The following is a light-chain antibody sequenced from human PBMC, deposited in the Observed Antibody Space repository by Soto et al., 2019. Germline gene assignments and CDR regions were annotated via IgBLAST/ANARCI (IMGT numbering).Light chain of an antibody. CDR2: LGF. CDR1: QRLLHSNGNIF. CDR3: MQALQTPYT. J-gene: IGKJ2*01. Sequence: EIVMTQSPPSLTVTPGEPASISCRSSQRLLHSNGNIFLDWYLQKPGQSPQLLIYLGFNLASGVPDRVSGSAAGIDFTLKISRVEAEDGGVYYCMQALQTPYTVGQGTKLEIK. V-gene: IGKV2-28*01.